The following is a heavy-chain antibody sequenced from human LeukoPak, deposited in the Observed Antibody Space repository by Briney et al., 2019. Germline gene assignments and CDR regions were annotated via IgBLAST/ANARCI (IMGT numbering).Heavy chain of an antibody. V-gene: IGHV4-34*01. Sequence: SETLSLTCAVYGGSFSGYYWSWIRQPPGKGLEWIGEINHSGSTNYNPSLKSRVTISVDTSKNQFSLKLSSVTAADTAVYYCARLGWGCSSTSCSNYWGQGTLVTVSS. D-gene: IGHD2-2*01. CDR1: GGSFSGYY. CDR2: INHSGST. J-gene: IGHJ4*02. CDR3: ARLGWGCSSTSCSNY.